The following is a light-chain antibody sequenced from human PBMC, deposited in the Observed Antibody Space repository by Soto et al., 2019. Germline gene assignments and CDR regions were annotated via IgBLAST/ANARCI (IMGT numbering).Light chain of an antibody. CDR1: GSDIGGYNF. CDR2: EVN. V-gene: IGLV2-8*01. Sequence: QSALTQPPCASGSRGQSVTISCTGTGSDIGGYNFVSWYQQHPGKVPKLIIYEVNKRPSGVPDRFSGSKSGNTASLTVSGLQADDEADYYCSSYAGTNNRYVFGTGTKVTDL. CDR3: SSYAGTNNRYV. J-gene: IGLJ1*01.